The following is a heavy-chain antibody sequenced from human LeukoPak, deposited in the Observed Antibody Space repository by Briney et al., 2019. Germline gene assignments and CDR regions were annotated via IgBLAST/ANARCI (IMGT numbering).Heavy chain of an antibody. CDR1: GGSFSGYY. V-gene: IGHV4-34*01. D-gene: IGHD1-1*01. Sequence: KPSETLSLTCAVYGGSFSGYYWSWIRQPPGKGLEWIGKINHSGSTNYNPSLKSRVTISVDTSKNQFSLKLSSVTAADTAVYYCARGSTTSLSYFDYWGQGTLVTVSS. J-gene: IGHJ4*02. CDR2: INHSGST. CDR3: ARGSTTSLSYFDY.